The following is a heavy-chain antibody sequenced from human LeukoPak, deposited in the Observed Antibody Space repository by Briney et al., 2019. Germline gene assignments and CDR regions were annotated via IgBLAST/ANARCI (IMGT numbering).Heavy chain of an antibody. Sequence: SETLSLTCTVSGDSMNSHYWSWIRQPPGKGLEWIGYISYIGSTNCNPSLKSRVTISVDTSKNQFSLRVSSVTAADTAVYYCARGVLGPYYFDLWGRGTLVTVSS. CDR2: ISYIGST. CDR1: GDSMNSHY. V-gene: IGHV4-59*11. D-gene: IGHD7-27*01. J-gene: IGHJ2*01. CDR3: ARGVLGPYYFDL.